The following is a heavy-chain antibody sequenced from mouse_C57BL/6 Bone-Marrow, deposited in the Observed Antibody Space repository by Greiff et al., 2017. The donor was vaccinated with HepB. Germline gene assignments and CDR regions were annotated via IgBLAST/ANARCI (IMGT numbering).Heavy chain of an antibody. D-gene: IGHD3-3*01. CDR3: ARHGGTLAY. V-gene: IGHV5-6*01. Sequence: EVKVVESGGDLVKPGGSLKLSCAASGFTFSSYGMSWVRQTPDKRLEWVATISSGGSYTYYPDSVKGRFTISRDNAKNTLYLQMSSLKSEDTAMYYCARHGGTLAYWGQGTLVTVSA. CDR2: ISSGGSYT. CDR1: GFTFSSYG. J-gene: IGHJ3*01.